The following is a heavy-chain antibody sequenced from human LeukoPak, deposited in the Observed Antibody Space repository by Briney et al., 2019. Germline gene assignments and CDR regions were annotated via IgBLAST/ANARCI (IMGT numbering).Heavy chain of an antibody. CDR2: INWKGDII. V-gene: IGHV3-9*01. D-gene: IGHD3/OR15-3a*01. CDR1: RFTFDDYA. J-gene: IGHJ4*02. Sequence: PGGSLRLSCAASRFTFDDYAMHWVRQAPGKGLEWVSGINWKGDIIGYADSVKGRFTISRDNAKKSLFLQMNSLRTEDTAMYYCAKGLNSLSFSFDAWGQGTLVTVSS. CDR3: AKGLNSLSFSFDA.